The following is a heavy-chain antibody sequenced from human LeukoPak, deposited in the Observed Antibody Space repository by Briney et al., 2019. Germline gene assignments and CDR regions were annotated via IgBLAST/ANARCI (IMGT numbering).Heavy chain of an antibody. D-gene: IGHD2-21*02. CDR3: ASSNTVVTPLDY. J-gene: IGHJ4*02. V-gene: IGHV3-30-3*01. Sequence: GGSLRLSCAASGFTFSSYAMHWVRQAPVKGLEWVAVISYDGSNKYYADSVKGRFTISRDNSKNTLYLQMNSLRAEDTAVYYCASSNTVVTPLDYWGQGTLVTVSS. CDR1: GFTFSSYA. CDR2: ISYDGSNK.